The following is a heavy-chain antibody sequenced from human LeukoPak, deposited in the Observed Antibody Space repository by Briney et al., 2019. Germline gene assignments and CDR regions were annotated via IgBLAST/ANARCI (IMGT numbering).Heavy chain of an antibody. Sequence: SETLSLTCIVSGGSISSSSYYWGWIRQPPGKGLEWIGNIYYSGSTYYNPSLKSRVTISVDTSKNQFSLKLSSVTAADTAVFYCARSIQLWPHSTFDYWGQGTLVTVSS. V-gene: IGHV4-39*07. CDR3: ARSIQLWPHSTFDY. D-gene: IGHD5-18*01. J-gene: IGHJ4*02. CDR1: GGSISSSSYY. CDR2: IYYSGST.